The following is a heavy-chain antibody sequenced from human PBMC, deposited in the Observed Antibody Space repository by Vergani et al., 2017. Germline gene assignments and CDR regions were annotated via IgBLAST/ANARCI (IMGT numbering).Heavy chain of an antibody. J-gene: IGHJ6*03. CDR2: IKQDGSDK. Sequence: EVQLVESGGGLVQPGGSLRLSCAASGFTFSSYGMSWVRQAPGKGLEWVANIKQDGSDKYYVDSVKGRFTISRDNAKNSLYLQMNSLRADDTALYYCATHQPADYYYYMDVWGKGTTVTVSS. CDR3: ATHQPADYYYYMDV. D-gene: IGHD2-2*01. CDR1: GFTFSSYG. V-gene: IGHV3-7*01.